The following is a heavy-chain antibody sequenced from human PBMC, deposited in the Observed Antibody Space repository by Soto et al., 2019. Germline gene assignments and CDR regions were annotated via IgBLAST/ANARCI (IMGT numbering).Heavy chain of an antibody. J-gene: IGHJ3*02. V-gene: IGHV3-30*18. Sequence: AGGSLRLSCAASGFTFSSYGMHWVRQAPGKGLEWVAVISYDGSNKYYADSVKGRFTISRDNSKNTLYLQMNSLRAEDTAVYYCAKAGTMIGYDAFDIWGQGTMVTVSS. CDR2: ISYDGSNK. D-gene: IGHD3-22*01. CDR3: AKAGTMIGYDAFDI. CDR1: GFTFSSYG.